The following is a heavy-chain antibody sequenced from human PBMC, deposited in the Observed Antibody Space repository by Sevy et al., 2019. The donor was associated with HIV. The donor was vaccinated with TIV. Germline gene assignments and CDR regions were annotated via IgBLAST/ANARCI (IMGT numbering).Heavy chain of an antibody. CDR3: AKLVDTASDAFDI. D-gene: IGHD1-26*01. CDR2: IYSGGST. V-gene: IGHV3-53*01. Sequence: GGSLRLSCAASGFTVSSNYMSWVRQAPGKGLEWVSVIYSGGSTYYADSVKGRFTISRDNSKNTLYLQMNSLRAEDTAVYYCAKLVDTASDAFDIWGQGTMATVSS. CDR1: GFTVSSNY. J-gene: IGHJ3*02.